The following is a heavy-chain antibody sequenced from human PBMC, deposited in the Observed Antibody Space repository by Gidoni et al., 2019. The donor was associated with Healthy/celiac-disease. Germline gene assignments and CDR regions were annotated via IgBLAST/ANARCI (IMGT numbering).Heavy chain of an antibody. Sequence: QVQLQQWGAGLLKPSETLSLTCAVYGGSFSGYYWSWIRQPPGKGLEWIGEINHSGSTNYNPSLKSRVTISVDTSKNQFSLKLSSVTAADTAVYYCARGEDIVVVPAGNWFDPWGQGTLVTVSS. CDR2: INHSGST. CDR1: GGSFSGYY. CDR3: ARGEDIVVVPAGNWFDP. D-gene: IGHD2-2*01. J-gene: IGHJ5*02. V-gene: IGHV4-34*01.